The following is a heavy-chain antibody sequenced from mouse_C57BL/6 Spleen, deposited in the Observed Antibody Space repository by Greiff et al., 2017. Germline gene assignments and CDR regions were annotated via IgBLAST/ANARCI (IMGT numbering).Heavy chain of an antibody. CDR1: GYTFTSYW. Sequence: QVQLQQPGAELVKPGASVKMSCKASGYTFTSYWITWVTQRPGQGLEWIGDIYPGSGSTNYNEKLKSKATLTVDTSSRTAYMQLSSLTAEDSAVYYCARGGSYFDYWGQGTTLTVSS. V-gene: IGHV1-55*01. J-gene: IGHJ2*01. CDR2: IYPGSGST. CDR3: ARGGSYFDY.